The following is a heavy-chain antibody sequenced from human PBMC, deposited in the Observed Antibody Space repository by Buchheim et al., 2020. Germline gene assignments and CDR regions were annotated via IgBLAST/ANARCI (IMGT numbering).Heavy chain of an antibody. V-gene: IGHV4-34*01. CDR1: GGSFGGYH. CDR3: ARVYDLWRGGFAP. J-gene: IGHJ5*02. D-gene: IGHD3-3*01. Sequence: QVQLRQWGAGLLKPSETLSLTCAVYGGSFGGYHWSWIRQPPGKGLEWIGEIDQSGSTKYNPSLKSRVTISLDTAKIQFYLSLSTVTAADTAVYYCARVYDLWRGGFAPWGQGT. CDR2: IDQSGST.